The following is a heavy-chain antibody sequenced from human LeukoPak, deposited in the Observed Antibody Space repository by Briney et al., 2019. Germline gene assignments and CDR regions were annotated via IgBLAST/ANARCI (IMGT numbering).Heavy chain of an antibody. J-gene: IGHJ4*02. CDR3: AKDSYSKGDF. Sequence: PGGSLTLSCAASGFTFSYHWMTWVRQAPGKGLEWVANIKNDGAVKNYVDSVKDRFTISRDNAKNSLYLQMNSLRAEDTAVYYCAKDSYSKGDFWGQGVLVTVSS. D-gene: IGHD6-13*01. CDR2: IKNDGAVK. CDR1: GFTFSYHW. V-gene: IGHV3-7*01.